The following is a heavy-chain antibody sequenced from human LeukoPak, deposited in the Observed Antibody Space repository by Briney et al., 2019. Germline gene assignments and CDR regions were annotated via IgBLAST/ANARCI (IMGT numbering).Heavy chain of an antibody. CDR1: GGSISSSSYY. CDR3: ASLRGDSSFDY. Sequence: ASETLSLTCTVSGGSISSSSYYWGWIRQPPGKGLEWIGSIYYSGSTYYNPSLKSRVTISVDTSKNQFSLKLSSVTAADTAVYYCASLRGDSSFDYWGQGTLVTVSS. J-gene: IGHJ4*02. CDR2: IYYSGST. V-gene: IGHV4-39*01. D-gene: IGHD6-13*01.